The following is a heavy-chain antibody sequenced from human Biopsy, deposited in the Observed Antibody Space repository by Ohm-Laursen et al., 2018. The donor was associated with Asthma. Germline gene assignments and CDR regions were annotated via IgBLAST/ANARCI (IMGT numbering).Heavy chain of an antibody. J-gene: IGHJ4*02. D-gene: IGHD2-21*01. V-gene: IGHV3-48*01. CDR1: GFTFGNFW. CDR3: AKATLGDIGKDY. CDR2: INYKSSSI. Sequence: SLRLSCAASGFTFGNFWMSWGRQTPGKGLEWVSYINYKSSSIYYADSVKGRFTVSRDNAKNSLYLQMNSLRVEDTALYYCAKATLGDIGKDYWGQGTLVTVSS.